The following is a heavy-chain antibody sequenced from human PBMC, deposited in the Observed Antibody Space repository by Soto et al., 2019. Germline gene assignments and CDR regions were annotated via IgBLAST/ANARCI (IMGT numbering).Heavy chain of an antibody. CDR2: IYWDDDK. V-gene: IGHV2-5*02. D-gene: IGHD3-16*02. J-gene: IGHJ3*01. Sequence: SGPTLVNPTETLTLTCTFSGFSLTTRGVGVGWIRQPPGKALEWLAVIYWDDDKRYSPSLKTRLVLTKDTPKNQVVLTTTNMDSVDTATYFCAHIVITFGGVVADDAFDVWGQGTMVTVSS. CDR1: GFSLTTRGVG. CDR3: AHIVITFGGVVADDAFDV.